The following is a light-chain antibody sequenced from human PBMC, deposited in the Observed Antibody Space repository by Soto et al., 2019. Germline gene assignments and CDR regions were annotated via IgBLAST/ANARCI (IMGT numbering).Light chain of an antibody. CDR3: SSYTSSSTLV. Sequence: QSVLTQPASVSGSPGQSITISCTGTSSDVGGYNYGSWYQQHPGKAPKLMIYDVSNRPSGVSNLFSGSKSGNTASLTISGLQAEDEADYYCSSYTSSSTLVFGTGTKVTVL. V-gene: IGLV2-14*01. CDR2: DVS. CDR1: SSDVGGYNY. J-gene: IGLJ1*01.